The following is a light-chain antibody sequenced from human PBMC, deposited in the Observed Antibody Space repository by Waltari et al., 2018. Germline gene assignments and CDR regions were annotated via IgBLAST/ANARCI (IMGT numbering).Light chain of an antibody. J-gene: IGLJ1*01. CDR3: YSIDSSDDHYV. CDR1: ALPTKY. V-gene: IGLV3-10*01. CDR2: EDN. Sequence: SYELTQPPSVSVSPGQTASTTSSGDALPTKYAYWYQQKSGQAPVLVIYEDNKRPSEIPDRFSGSSSGTMATLTISGAQVEDEADYYCYSIDSSDDHYVFGTGTKVTVL.